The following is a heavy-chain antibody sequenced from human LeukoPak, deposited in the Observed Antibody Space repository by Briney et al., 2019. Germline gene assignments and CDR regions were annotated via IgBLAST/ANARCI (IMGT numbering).Heavy chain of an antibody. CDR1: GGSISSYY. V-gene: IGHV4-59*01. CDR2: IYYSGST. CDR3: AGSGDIVVVPSVFDP. D-gene: IGHD2-2*01. Sequence: SETLSLTYTVSGGSISSYYWSWIRQPPGKGLEWIGYIYYSGSTNYNPSLKSRVTISVDTSKNQFSLKLSSVTAADTAVYYCAGSGDIVVVPSVFDPWGQGTLVTVSS. J-gene: IGHJ5*02.